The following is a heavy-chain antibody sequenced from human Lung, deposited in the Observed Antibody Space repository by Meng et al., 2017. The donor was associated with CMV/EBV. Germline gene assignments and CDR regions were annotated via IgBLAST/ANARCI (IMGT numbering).Heavy chain of an antibody. CDR3: AHQAVAGTRGWFDP. D-gene: IGHD6-19*01. V-gene: IGHV1-2*06. J-gene: IGHJ5*02. CDR1: GYTFTGYY. Sequence: VHVGAEVKRPRAAVQVSRKATGYTFTGYYMHWVRQAPGQGLEWMGRINPNSGGTNYAQKFQGRVTMTRDTSISTAYMELSRLRSDDTAVYYCAHQAVAGTRGWFDPWGQGTLVTVSS. CDR2: INPNSGGT.